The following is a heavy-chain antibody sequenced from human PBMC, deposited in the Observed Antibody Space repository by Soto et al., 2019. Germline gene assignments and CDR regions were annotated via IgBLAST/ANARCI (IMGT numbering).Heavy chain of an antibody. J-gene: IGHJ4*02. CDR1: GFSFSNYV. CDR3: VRDDCSDGVCYLGDH. CDR2: ISGNGGNI. V-gene: IGHV3-64*01. Sequence: EVQLVESGGGLVQPGGPLRLSCVASGFSFSNYVMHWVRQAPGKGLEYVSGISGNGGNIYYANSVKGRFTISRDNSKNTLYLQMGSLRADDMAVYYCVRDDCSDGVCYLGDHWGQGILVTVSS. D-gene: IGHD2-15*01.